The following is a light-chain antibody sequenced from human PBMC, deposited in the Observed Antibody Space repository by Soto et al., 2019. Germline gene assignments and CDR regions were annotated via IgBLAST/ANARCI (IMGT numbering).Light chain of an antibody. CDR1: ESISSW. V-gene: IGKV1-5*02. CDR3: QQLKSYPIT. Sequence: DIQMTQIPSTLPASVGDTVTIICRASESISSWLAWYQQKPGKAPKLLIYDVSKLRRGVPSRFSGSASGTEFTLTISSLQPEDFATYYCQQLKSYPITFGQGTRLEIK. J-gene: IGKJ5*01. CDR2: DVS.